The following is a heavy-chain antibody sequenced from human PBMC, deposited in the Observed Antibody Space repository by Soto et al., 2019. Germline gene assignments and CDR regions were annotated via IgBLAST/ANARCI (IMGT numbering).Heavy chain of an antibody. D-gene: IGHD6-19*01. CDR3: ARGTKYSSGWYGDYFDY. J-gene: IGHJ4*02. CDR2: IYHSGST. V-gene: IGHV4-30-2*01. Sequence: QLQLQESGSGLVKPSQTLSLTCAVSGGSISSGGYSWSWIRQPPGKGLEWIGYIYHSGSTYYNPSLKSRVTISVDRSKNQFSLKLSSVTTADTAVYYCARGTKYSSGWYGDYFDYWGQGTLVTVSS. CDR1: GGSISSGGYS.